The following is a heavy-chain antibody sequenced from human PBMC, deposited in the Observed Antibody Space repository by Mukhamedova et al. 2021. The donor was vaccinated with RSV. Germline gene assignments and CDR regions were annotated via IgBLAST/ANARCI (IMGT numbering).Heavy chain of an antibody. CDR2: IKSKTDGGTT. CDR3: TAPSLGATSPDY. J-gene: IGHJ4*02. Sequence: GKGLEWVGRIKSKTDGGTTDYAAPVKGRFTIPRDDSKNTLYLQMNSLKTEDTAVYYCTAPSLGATSPDYWGQGTLVTVSS. V-gene: IGHV3-15*01. D-gene: IGHD1-26*01.